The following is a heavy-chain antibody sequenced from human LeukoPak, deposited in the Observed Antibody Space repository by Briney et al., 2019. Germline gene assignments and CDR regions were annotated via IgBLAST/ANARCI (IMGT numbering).Heavy chain of an antibody. J-gene: IGHJ4*02. D-gene: IGHD6-19*01. V-gene: IGHV4-38-2*02. CDR2: IYYSGST. CDR1: GSSISSDYY. CDR3: ARVSSGWYSGYYFDY. Sequence: PSETLSLTCSVSGSSISSDYYWGWVRQPPGKGLEWIGSIYYSGSTYYNPSLKSRVTISVDTSKNQFSLKLSSVTAADTAVYYCARVSSGWYSGYYFDYWGQGTLVTVSS.